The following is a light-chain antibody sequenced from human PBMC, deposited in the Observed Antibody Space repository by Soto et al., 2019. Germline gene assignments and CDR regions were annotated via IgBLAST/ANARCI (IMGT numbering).Light chain of an antibody. J-gene: IGKJ1*01. Sequence: KVMTQSPGTLSLSPGERATLSCRASQSVSSSYLAWYQQKPGQAPRLLIYGASSRATGIPDRFSGSGSGTDFTLTISRLEPEDFAVYYCQQYGSSPQTFGQGTKVEIK. CDR3: QQYGSSPQT. V-gene: IGKV3-20*01. CDR2: GAS. CDR1: QSVSSSY.